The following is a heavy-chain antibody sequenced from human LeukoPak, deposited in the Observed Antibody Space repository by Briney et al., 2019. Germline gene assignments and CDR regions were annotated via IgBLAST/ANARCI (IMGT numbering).Heavy chain of an antibody. CDR2: ISISGTTI. J-gene: IGHJ4*02. V-gene: IGHV3-48*04. CDR3: ARSVTMVRGIIEYYFDY. D-gene: IGHD3-10*01. Sequence: PGGSLRLSCAASGFSFSDHNMNWVRQAPGKGLEWVSSISISGTTIYYADSVKGRFTISRDNAKNSLYLQMHSLRAEDTAVYYCARSVTMVRGIIEYYFDYWGQGTLITVSS. CDR1: GFSFSDHN.